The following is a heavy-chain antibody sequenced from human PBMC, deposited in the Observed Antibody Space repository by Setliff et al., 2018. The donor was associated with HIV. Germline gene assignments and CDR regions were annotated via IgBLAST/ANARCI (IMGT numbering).Heavy chain of an antibody. CDR2: ISSSGTSM. V-gene: IGHV3-48*03. Sequence: HPGGSLRLSCVVYGFSLSNYEMNWVRQAPGKGLECISYISSSGTSMYVDSVKGRFTISRDNTKNSLYLQMNSLRVEDTAVYYCARDIYYGEGAYFDSWGQGTLVTVSS. CDR1: GFSLSNYE. J-gene: IGHJ4*02. CDR3: ARDIYYGEGAYFDS. D-gene: IGHD4-17*01.